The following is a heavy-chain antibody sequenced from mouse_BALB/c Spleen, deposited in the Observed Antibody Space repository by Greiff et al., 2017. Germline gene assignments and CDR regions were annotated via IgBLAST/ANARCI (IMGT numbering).Heavy chain of an antibody. J-gene: IGHJ4*01. Sequence: VQLQQSGPGLVQPSQSLSITCTVSGFSLTSYGVHWVRQSPGKGLEWLGVIWSGGSTDYNAAFISRLSISKDNSKSQVFFKMNSLQANDTAIYYCARRDGNYLYYAMDYWGQGTSVTVSA. CDR1: GFSLTSYG. CDR3: ARRDGNYLYYAMDY. CDR2: IWSGGST. V-gene: IGHV2-2*02. D-gene: IGHD2-1*01.